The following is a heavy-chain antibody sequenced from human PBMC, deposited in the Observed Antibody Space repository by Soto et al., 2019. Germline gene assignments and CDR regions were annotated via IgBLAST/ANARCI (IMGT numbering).Heavy chain of an antibody. Sequence: ASVKVSCKASGYTFTSYGISWVRQAPGQGLEWMGWISAYNGNTNYAQKLQGRVTMTTDTSTSTAYMELRSLRSDDTAVYYCARYGSSWPPPGWFDPWGQGTLVTVSS. J-gene: IGHJ5*02. V-gene: IGHV1-18*01. D-gene: IGHD6-13*01. CDR1: GYTFTSYG. CDR2: ISAYNGNT. CDR3: ARYGSSWPPPGWFDP.